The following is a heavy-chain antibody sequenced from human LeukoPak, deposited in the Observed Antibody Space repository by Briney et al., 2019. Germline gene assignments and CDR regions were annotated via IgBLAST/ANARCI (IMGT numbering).Heavy chain of an antibody. CDR3: AREGGGYYDSSGYSQYYFDY. CDR2: IKQDGSEK. CDR1: GFTFSSYW. V-gene: IGHV3-7*01. Sequence: GGSLTLSCAASGFTFSSYWLSWVRQAPGKGLEWVANIKQDGSEKYYVDSLKGRFTITRDNAKNSLYLQMNSLRVEDTAVYYCAREGGGYYDSSGYSQYYFDYWGQGTLVTVSS. D-gene: IGHD3-22*01. J-gene: IGHJ4*02.